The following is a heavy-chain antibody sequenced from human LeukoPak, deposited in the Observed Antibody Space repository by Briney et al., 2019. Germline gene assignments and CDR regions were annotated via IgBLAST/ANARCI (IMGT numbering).Heavy chain of an antibody. Sequence: PGGSLRLSCEASGFTFSSHWMSWVRQAPGKGLEWVANIKEDGSEKYYVDSVKGRFTMSRDNAKNSLYLQMNSLRAEDTAIYYCAGIFVDVRLATFDYWGQGALVTVFS. CDR3: AGIFVDVRLATFDY. D-gene: IGHD3-3*01. CDR1: GFTFSSHW. J-gene: IGHJ4*02. CDR2: IKEDGSEK. V-gene: IGHV3-7*03.